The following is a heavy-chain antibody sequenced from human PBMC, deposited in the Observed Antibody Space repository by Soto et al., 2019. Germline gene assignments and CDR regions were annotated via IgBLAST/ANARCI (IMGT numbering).Heavy chain of an antibody. J-gene: IGHJ6*02. Sequence: QVQLVQSGAEGKKPGSSVKVSCKASGGTFSSYAISWVRQAPGQGLEWMGGIIPIFGTANYAQKFQGRVTINADKSTSTAYMELSSLRSEDTAVYYCARGADYYGSGSYYYYGMDVWGQGTTVTVSS. CDR2: IIPIFGTA. V-gene: IGHV1-69*06. CDR1: GGTFSSYA. CDR3: ARGADYYGSGSYYYYGMDV. D-gene: IGHD3-10*01.